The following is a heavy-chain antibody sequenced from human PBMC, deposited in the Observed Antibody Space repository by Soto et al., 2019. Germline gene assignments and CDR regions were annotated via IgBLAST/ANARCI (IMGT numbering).Heavy chain of an antibody. V-gene: IGHV1-18*01. D-gene: IGHD4-17*01. J-gene: IGHJ4*02. CDR1: GYTFTSYG. CDR2: ISAYNGNT. Sequence: QVQLVQSGAEVKKPGASVKVSCKASGYTFTSYGISWVRQAPGQGLEWMGWISAYNGNTNYGQKLQGRFPMTTDTSTSTAYRELRSLRSDDTAVYYCARDRRVNSKTTVTPPVARPLFDYWGQGTLVTVSS. CDR3: ARDRRVNSKTTVTPPVARPLFDY.